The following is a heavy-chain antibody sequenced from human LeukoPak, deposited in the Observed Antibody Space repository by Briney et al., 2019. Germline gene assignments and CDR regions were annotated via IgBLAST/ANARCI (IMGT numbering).Heavy chain of an antibody. V-gene: IGHV4-4*07. CDR2: IYTSGGT. D-gene: IGHD5-24*01. J-gene: IGHJ4*02. CDR1: GGSISSYY. CDR3: ARDLVEMATIALDY. Sequence: RPSETLSLTCTVSGGSISSYYWSWIRQPAGKGLEWIGRIYTSGGTNYNPSLKSRVTMSVDTSKNQFSLKLSSVTAADTAVYYCARDLVEMATIALDYRGQGTLVTVSS.